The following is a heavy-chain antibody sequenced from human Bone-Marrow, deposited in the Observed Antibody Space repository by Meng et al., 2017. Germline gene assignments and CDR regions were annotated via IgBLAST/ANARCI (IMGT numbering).Heavy chain of an antibody. CDR1: GGSFSGYY. CDR3: ASGYCSGGSCQVGWFDP. D-gene: IGHD2-15*01. V-gene: IGHV4-34*01. Sequence: QVELQQWGAGLLKPSETLSLTCAVYGGSFSGYYWSWIRQPPGKGLEWIGEINHSGSTNYNPSLKSRVTIRVDTSKNQFSLKLSSVTAADTAVYYCASGYCSGGSCQVGWFDPWGQGTLVTVSS. J-gene: IGHJ5*02. CDR2: INHSGST.